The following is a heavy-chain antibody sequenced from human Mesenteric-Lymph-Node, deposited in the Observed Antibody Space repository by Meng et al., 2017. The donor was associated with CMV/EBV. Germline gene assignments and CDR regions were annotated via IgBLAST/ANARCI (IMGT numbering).Heavy chain of an antibody. V-gene: IGHV3-74*01. J-gene: IGHJ4*02. CDR2: IDSDGSST. Sequence: LSCAASGVTFSSFWMYWVRQAPGKGLVWVSRIDSDGSSTSYADSVKGRFTISRDNAKNTLYLQMNSLRAEDTAVYYCTRDRGSYSFDYWGQGTLVTVSS. CDR1: GVTFSSFW. CDR3: TRDRGSYSFDY. D-gene: IGHD2-21*01.